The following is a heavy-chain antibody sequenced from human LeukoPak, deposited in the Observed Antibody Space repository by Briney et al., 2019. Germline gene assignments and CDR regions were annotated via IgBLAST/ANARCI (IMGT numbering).Heavy chain of an antibody. Sequence: PSETLSLTCTVSGGSISSSSYYWGWIRQPPGKGLEWIGSIYYSGSTYYNPSLKSRVTISVDTSKNQFSLKLSSVTASDTAVYYCARHGYYYYMDVWGKGTTVTVSS. CDR1: GGSISSSSYY. CDR3: ARHGYYYYMDV. J-gene: IGHJ6*03. V-gene: IGHV4-39*01. CDR2: IYYSGST.